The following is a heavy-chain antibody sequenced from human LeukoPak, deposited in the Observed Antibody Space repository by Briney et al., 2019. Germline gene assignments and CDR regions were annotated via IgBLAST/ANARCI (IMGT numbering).Heavy chain of an antibody. D-gene: IGHD5-18*01. CDR2: IWYDGSNK. CDR3: AREGYSYGYFFDY. V-gene: IGHV3-33*01. CDR1: GFTFSSYG. Sequence: GGSLRLSCAASGFTFSSYGMHWVRQAPGKGLEWVAVIWYDGSNKYYADSVKGRFTISRDNSKNTLYLQMNSLRAEDTAVYYCAREGYSYGYFFDYWGQGTLVTVSS. J-gene: IGHJ4*02.